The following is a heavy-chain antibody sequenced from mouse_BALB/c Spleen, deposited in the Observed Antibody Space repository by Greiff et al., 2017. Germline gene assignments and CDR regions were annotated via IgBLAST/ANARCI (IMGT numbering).Heavy chain of an antibody. CDR1: GYSFSSYY. D-gene: IGHD1-1*01. CDR3: ARAGTVVARGYAMDY. CDR2: IISGSSTI. V-gene: IGHV5-17*02. J-gene: IGHJ4*01. Sequence: EVMLVESGGGLVKLGGSLNLSCAASGYSFSSYYMSWVRQAPEKGLEWVAYIISGSSTIYYADTVKGRFTSSRDTPKNTLFLQMTSLRSEDTAMFYIARAGTVVARGYAMDYWGQGTSVTVSS.